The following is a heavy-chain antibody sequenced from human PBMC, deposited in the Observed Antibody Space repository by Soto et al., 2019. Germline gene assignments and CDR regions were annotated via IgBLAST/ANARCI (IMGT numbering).Heavy chain of an antibody. CDR3: ARESKNSGILNDY. J-gene: IGHJ4*02. CDR2: IYYSGST. D-gene: IGHD1-20*01. V-gene: IGHV4-59*12. CDR1: GGSISSYY. Sequence: SETLSLTCTVSGGSISSYYWSWIRQPPGKGLEWIGYIYYSGSTKYNPSLKSRVTISVDTSKNQFSLKLSSVTAADTAVYYCARESKNSGILNDYWGQGTLVTVSS.